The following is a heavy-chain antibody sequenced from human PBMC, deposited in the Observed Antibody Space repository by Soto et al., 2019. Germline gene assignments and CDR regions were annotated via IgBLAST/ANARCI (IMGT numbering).Heavy chain of an antibody. D-gene: IGHD6-13*01. CDR2: IYHSGST. Sequence: SETLSLTCAVSGYSISSGYYWGWIRQPPGKGLEWIGSIYHSGSTYYNPSLKSRVTISVDTSKNQFSLKLSSVTAADTAVYYCARAHLEVVAAAVSNWFDPWGQGTLVNVS. CDR1: GYSISSGYY. J-gene: IGHJ5*02. CDR3: ARAHLEVVAAAVSNWFDP. V-gene: IGHV4-38-2*01.